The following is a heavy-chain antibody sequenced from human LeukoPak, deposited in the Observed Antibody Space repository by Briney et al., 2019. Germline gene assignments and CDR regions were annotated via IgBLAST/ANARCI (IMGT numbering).Heavy chain of an antibody. CDR3: ARPRGSCSGGSCYYYYFDY. Sequence: SETLSLTCAVSGYSISSGYYWGWIRPPPGKGLEWIGSIYHSGSTYYNPSLKSRVTILVDTSKNQFSLKLSSVTAADTAVYYCARPRGSCSGGSCYYYYFDYWGQGTLVTVSS. CDR1: GYSISSGYY. V-gene: IGHV4-38-2*01. J-gene: IGHJ4*02. CDR2: IYHSGST. D-gene: IGHD2-15*01.